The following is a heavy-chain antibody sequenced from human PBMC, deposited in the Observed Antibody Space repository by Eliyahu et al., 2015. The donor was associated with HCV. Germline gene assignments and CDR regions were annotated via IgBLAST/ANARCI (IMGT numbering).Heavy chain of an antibody. V-gene: IGHV3-15*01. J-gene: IGHJ6*03. CDR1: GFTFXKAW. Sequence: EVQLVESGGGLVKPGGSLXXSXAASGFTFXKAWMSWXXRAPGKGLEWIGRIKSKTDGGTXDYAAPVKGRFTISXDDSKSTLYLQMNSLKTEDTAVYYCTXGAPGGFDYYLDVWGQGTTVTVSS. CDR3: TXGAPGGFDYYLDV. CDR2: IKSKTDGGTX. D-gene: IGHD3-10*01.